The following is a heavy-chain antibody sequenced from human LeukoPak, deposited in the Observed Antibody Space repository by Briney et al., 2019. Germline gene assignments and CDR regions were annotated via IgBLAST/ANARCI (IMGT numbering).Heavy chain of an antibody. CDR2: IKQDGSEK. CDR1: GFTSSSYW. Sequence: GGGLRVSCVASGFTSSSYWMSWVRQAPGKGVEWVANIKQDGSEKYYVDSVKGRFTISRDNAKNSLYLQMNSLRDEDTAVYYCARDFRYCSSTSCYSCDYWGQGTLVTVST. CDR3: ARDFRYCSSTSCYSCDY. J-gene: IGHJ4*02. V-gene: IGHV3-7*01. D-gene: IGHD2-2*02.